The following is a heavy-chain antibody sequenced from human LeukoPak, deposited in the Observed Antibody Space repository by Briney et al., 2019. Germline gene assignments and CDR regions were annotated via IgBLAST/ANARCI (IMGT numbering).Heavy chain of an antibody. D-gene: IGHD4-17*01. V-gene: IGHV3-23*01. Sequence: SGGSLRLSCAASGFTFGNYAMNWVRQAPGKGLEWVSGVSSSGGSTYYADSVKGRCTISRDNSKNTLYLQMNSLRAEDTAVYYCAKDLTAVTTGRGQLDYWGQGTLVTVSS. J-gene: IGHJ4*02. CDR3: AKDLTAVTTGRGQLDY. CDR1: GFTFGNYA. CDR2: VSSSGGST.